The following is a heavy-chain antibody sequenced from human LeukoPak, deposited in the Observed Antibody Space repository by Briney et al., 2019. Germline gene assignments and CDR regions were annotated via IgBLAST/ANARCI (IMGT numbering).Heavy chain of an antibody. CDR3: ARDSGAGYYYDSSGYYY. CDR1: GFTLSSYW. D-gene: IGHD3-22*01. J-gene: IGHJ4*02. V-gene: IGHV3-7*03. CDR2: IKQDGSEK. Sequence: QSGGPLRLSCAASGFTLSSYWMSWVRQAPGKGLEWVANIKQDGSEKYYVDSVKGRFTISRDNAKNSLYLQMNSLRAEDTAVYYCARDSGAGYYYDSSGYYYWGQGTLVTVSS.